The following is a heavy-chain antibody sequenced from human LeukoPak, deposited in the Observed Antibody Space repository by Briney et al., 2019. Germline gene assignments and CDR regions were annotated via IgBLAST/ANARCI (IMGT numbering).Heavy chain of an antibody. CDR1: GYTFTGYY. V-gene: IGHV1-2*02. CDR2: INPNSGGT. D-gene: IGHD3-16*01. Sequence: ASVKVSCKASGYTFTGYYMHWVRQAPGQELEWMGWINPNSGGTNYAQKFQGRVTMTRDTSISTAYMELSRLRSDDTAVYYCARDPRRPGGYYYYMDVWGKGTTVTISS. CDR3: ARDPRRPGGYYYYMDV. J-gene: IGHJ6*03.